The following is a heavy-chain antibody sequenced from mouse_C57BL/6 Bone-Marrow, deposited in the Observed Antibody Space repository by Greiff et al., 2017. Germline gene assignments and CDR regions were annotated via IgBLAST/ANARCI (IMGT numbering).Heavy chain of an antibody. CDR3: TREGSYYPAWFAY. CDR2: ISRGGDYI. D-gene: IGHD2-1*01. CDR1: GFTFSSSA. J-gene: IGHJ3*01. V-gene: IGHV5-9-1*02. Sequence: EVKLMESGEGLVKPGGSLKLSCAASGFTFSSSAMSWVRQTPEKRLEWVAYISRGGDYIYYADTLKGRFTISRDTARNTLYLQMISLKSEDTAMYYCTREGSYYPAWFAYWGQGTLVTVSA.